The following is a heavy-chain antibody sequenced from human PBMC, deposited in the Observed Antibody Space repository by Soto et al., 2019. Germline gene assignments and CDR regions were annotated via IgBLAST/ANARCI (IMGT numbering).Heavy chain of an antibody. J-gene: IGHJ3*01. Sequence: PGGSLRLSCAASGFTFSSYIMNWVRQAPGKGLEWVSSISSSSSYIYYADSVKGRFTISRDNAKNSLYLQMNSLRAEDTAVYYCARGTSTIFGVVLWGQGTMVTVSS. CDR1: GFTFSSYI. CDR3: ARGTSTIFGVVL. D-gene: IGHD3-3*01. V-gene: IGHV3-21*01. CDR2: ISSSSSYI.